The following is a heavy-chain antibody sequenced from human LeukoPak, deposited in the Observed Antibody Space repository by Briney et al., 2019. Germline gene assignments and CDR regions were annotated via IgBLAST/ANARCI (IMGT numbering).Heavy chain of an antibody. Sequence: PGGSLRLSCAASGFTFSGYWMSWVRQAPGKGLEWVANRKQDGSEKYYVDSVKGRFTISRDNAKNSLYLQMNSLRAEDTAVYYCAREEDFTMVRGVIMCDDWGQGTLVTVSS. CDR3: AREEDFTMVRGVIMCDD. CDR2: RKQDGSEK. CDR1: GFTFSGYW. D-gene: IGHD3-10*01. J-gene: IGHJ4*02. V-gene: IGHV3-7*01.